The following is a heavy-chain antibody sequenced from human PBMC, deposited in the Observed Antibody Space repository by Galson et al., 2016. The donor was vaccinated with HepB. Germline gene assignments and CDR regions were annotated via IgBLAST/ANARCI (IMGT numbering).Heavy chain of an antibody. CDR3: ARGPSDSDFGSYFDS. V-gene: IGHV3-21*01. J-gene: IGHJ5*01. CDR1: GFTFSDFA. CDR2: ISSGSTYI. D-gene: IGHD3-3*01. Sequence: SLRLSCAASGFTFSDFAMHWVRQAPGRGLEWVASISSGSTYIYYVDSVKGRFTVSRDNAKNLLYLQMNSLRAEDTAVYFCARGPSDSDFGSYFDSWGQGALVTVSS.